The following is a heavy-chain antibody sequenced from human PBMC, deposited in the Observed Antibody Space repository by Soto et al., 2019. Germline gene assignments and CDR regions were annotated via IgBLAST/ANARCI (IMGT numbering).Heavy chain of an antibody. J-gene: IGHJ6*02. CDR2: IYSIGNT. V-gene: IGHV4-39*02. Sequence: PSETLSLTCTVSGASIRSSAYWGWIRQPPGKGLEWIGSIYSIGNTYYNPSLKSGVTISADNPKNTVYLQMNSLRAEDTAVYYCVRENYYYGMDVWGQGTTVTVSS. CDR1: GASIRSSAY. CDR3: VRENYYYGMDV.